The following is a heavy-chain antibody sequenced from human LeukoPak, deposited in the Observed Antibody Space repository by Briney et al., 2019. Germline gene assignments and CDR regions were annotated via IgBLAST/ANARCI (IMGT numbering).Heavy chain of an antibody. CDR3: TRVGYIDEGIDY. CDR1: GFPFSSYW. CDR2: IKQDGSKK. J-gene: IGHJ4*02. D-gene: IGHD5-24*01. V-gene: IGHV3-7*04. Sequence: GGSLRLSCVASGFPFSSYWMTWVRQAPGKGLEWVANIKQDGSKKSYVDPVKGRFTISRDNAKNSLYLQMNSLRAEDKAIYYCTRVGYIDEGIDYWGQGTLVTVSS.